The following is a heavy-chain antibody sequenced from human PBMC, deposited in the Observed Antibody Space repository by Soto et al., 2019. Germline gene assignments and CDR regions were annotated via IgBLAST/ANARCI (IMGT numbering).Heavy chain of an antibody. V-gene: IGHV4-39*01. J-gene: IGHJ4*02. Sequence: SETLSLTCTFSGGSIRSSTYQWGWIRQPPGKGLEWIANIYYSGDTYSHPSLRSRLTVSVDTSKNQFSLKLTSLTAADTAMYYCASLQVPGNFDYWGQGTPVTVSS. CDR3: ASLQVPGNFDY. CDR2: IYYSGDT. CDR1: GGSIRSSTYQ. D-gene: IGHD6-13*01.